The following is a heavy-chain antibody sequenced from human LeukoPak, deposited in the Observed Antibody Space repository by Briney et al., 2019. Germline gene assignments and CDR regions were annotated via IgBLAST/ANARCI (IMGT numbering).Heavy chain of an antibody. CDR2: IYYSGST. Sequence: SETLSLTCTVSGGSISSSSYYWGWIRQPPGKGLEWIGSIYYSGSTYYNPSLKSRVTISVDTSKNQFSLKLSSVTAADTAVYYCARGDLVTAIPSHGWFDPWGQGTLVTVSS. CDR1: GGSISSSSYY. D-gene: IGHD2-21*02. J-gene: IGHJ5*02. V-gene: IGHV4-39*07. CDR3: ARGDLVTAIPSHGWFDP.